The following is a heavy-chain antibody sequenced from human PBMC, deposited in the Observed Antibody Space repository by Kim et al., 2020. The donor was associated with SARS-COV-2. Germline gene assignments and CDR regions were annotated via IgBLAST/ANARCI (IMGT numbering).Heavy chain of an antibody. CDR1: GYTFANYA. CDR2: INAGNGNT. CDR3: ARDPEVTSYYYGMDV. Sequence: ASVKVSCKASGYTFANYAMHWVRQAPGQRLEWMGWINAGNGNTKYSQNFQGRVTITRDTSASTTYMGLTSLRSEDTAVYYCARDPEVTSYYYGMDVWGQGTTVTVSS. D-gene: IGHD4-4*01. J-gene: IGHJ6*02. V-gene: IGHV1-3*01.